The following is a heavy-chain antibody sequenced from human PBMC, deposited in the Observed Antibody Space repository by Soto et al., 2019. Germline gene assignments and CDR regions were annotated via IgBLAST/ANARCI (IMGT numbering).Heavy chain of an antibody. CDR2: ISWNSGSI. CDR1: GFTFDDYA. J-gene: IGHJ4*02. D-gene: IGHD1-1*01. Sequence: GGSLRLSCAASGFTFDDYAMHWVRQAPGKGLEWVSGISWNSGSIGYADSVKGRFTISRDNAKNSLYLQMNSLRAEDTALYYCAILERREFDYWGQGTLVTVSS. V-gene: IGHV3-9*01. CDR3: AILERREFDY.